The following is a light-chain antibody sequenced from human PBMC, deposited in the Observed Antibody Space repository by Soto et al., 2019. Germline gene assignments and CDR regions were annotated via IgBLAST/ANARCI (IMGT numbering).Light chain of an antibody. CDR2: DAS. V-gene: IGKV3-11*01. J-gene: IGKJ1*01. CDR3: QQSSNWSPVT. CDR1: QSVSSY. Sequence: EIVLTQSPATLSLSPGERATLSCRASQSVSSYLAWYQQKPGQAPRLLIYDASNSATGITARFSGSGSGTDLTLTISSLEPEDFAVYYCQQSSNWSPVTFGQGTKVEIK.